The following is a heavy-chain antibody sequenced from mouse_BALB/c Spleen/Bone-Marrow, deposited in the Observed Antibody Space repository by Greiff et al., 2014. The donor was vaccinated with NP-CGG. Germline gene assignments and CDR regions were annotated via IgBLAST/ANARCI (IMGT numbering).Heavy chain of an antibody. J-gene: IGHJ4*01. Sequence: QVQLQQPGPELVKPGASMRISCKASGYTFTSYYLHWVKQRPGQGLEWIGWIYPGNVNTNYNEKFKDKATLTADKSSTTAYMHLSSLTSEDSAVYFCARGGYYGSGRYYYAMDYWGQGTSVTVSS. CDR3: ARGGYYGSGRYYYAMDY. CDR2: IYPGNVNT. CDR1: GYTFTSYY. D-gene: IGHD1-1*01. V-gene: IGHV1S56*01.